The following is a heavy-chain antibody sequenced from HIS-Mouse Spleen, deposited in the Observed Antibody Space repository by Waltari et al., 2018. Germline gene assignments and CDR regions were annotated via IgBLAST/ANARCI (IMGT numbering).Heavy chain of an antibody. D-gene: IGHD5-12*01. CDR3: ARAIVATIRPPYFDY. V-gene: IGHV4-34*01. Sequence: QVQLQQWGAGLLKPSETLSLTCAVYGGSFSGYYWGWTRQPPGKGLEWIGEINHSGSTNYNPSLKSRVTISVDTSKNQFSLKLSSVTAADTAVYYCARAIVATIRPPYFDYWGQGTLVTVSS. CDR1: GGSFSGYY. CDR2: INHSGST. J-gene: IGHJ4*02.